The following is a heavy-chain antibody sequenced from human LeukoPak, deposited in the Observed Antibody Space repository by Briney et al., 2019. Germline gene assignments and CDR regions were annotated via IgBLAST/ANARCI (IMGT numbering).Heavy chain of an antibody. CDR1: GFTFSSYG. CDR2: IWYDGSNK. V-gene: IGHV3-33*01. J-gene: IGHJ4*02. D-gene: IGHD1-14*01. CDR3: ARDGPGTDDYGDY. Sequence: GGSLRLSCAASGFTFSSYGMHWVRQAPGKGLERVAVIWYDGSNKYYADSVKGRFTISRDNSKNTLYLQMNSLRAEDTAVYYCARDGPGTDDYGDYWGQGTLVTVSS.